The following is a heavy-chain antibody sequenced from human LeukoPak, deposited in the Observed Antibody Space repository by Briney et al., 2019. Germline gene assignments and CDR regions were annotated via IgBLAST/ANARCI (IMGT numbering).Heavy chain of an antibody. CDR3: ARDRDVDYGNDGFDI. CDR2: ISASGQTI. J-gene: IGHJ3*02. D-gene: IGHD4/OR15-4a*01. CDR1: GFSFSTYE. V-gene: IGHV3-48*03. Sequence: GGSLRLSCAASGFSFSTYEFHWVRHAPGKGLEWVSYISASGQTIYYADSVRGRFTISRDNAKNSLYLQMNSLGDEDTAVYHCARDRDVDYGNDGFDIWGQGTTVTVSS.